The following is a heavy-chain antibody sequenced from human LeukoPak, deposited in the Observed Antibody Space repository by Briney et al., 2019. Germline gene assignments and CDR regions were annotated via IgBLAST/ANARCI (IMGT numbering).Heavy chain of an antibody. V-gene: IGHV4-59*08. Sequence: SETLSLTCSVSGGSITRYYWSWIRQPPGKGLGWVGYFYYSGSTKYNPSLKSQVTISADTSTNQFSLNLSSVTAADTAVYYCARHYDILTGYYSHYYYYMDVWGKGTTVTISS. J-gene: IGHJ6*03. CDR2: FYYSGST. D-gene: IGHD3-9*01. CDR3: ARHYDILTGYYSHYYYYMDV. CDR1: GGSITRYY.